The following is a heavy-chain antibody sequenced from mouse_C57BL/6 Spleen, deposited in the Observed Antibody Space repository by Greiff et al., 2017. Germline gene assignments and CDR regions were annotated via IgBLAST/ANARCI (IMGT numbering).Heavy chain of an antibody. CDR3: AREGTYYRGHFDY. D-gene: IGHD2-10*01. CDR2: LDPSDSYT. V-gene: IGHV1-69*01. CDR1: GYTFTSYW. J-gene: IGHJ2*01. Sequence: VQLQQPGAELVMPGASVKLSCKASGYTFTSYWMHWVKQRPGQGLEWIGELDPSDSYTNYNQKFKGKSTLTVDKSSSTAYMQLSSLTSEDSAVYYCAREGTYYRGHFDYWGQGTTLTVSS.